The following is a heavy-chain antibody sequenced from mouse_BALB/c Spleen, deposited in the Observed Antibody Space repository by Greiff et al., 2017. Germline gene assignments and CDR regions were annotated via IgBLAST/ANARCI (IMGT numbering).Heavy chain of an antibody. J-gene: IGHJ4*01. CDR2: IWAGGST. CDR3: ARKGRFYAMDY. Sequence: VQGVESGPGLVAPSQSLSITCTVSGFSLTSYGVHWVRQPPGKGLEWLGVIWAGGSTNYNSALMSRLSISKDNSKSQVFLKMNSLQTDDTAMYYCARKGRFYAMDYWGQGTSVTVSS. V-gene: IGHV2-9*02. CDR1: GFSLTSYG.